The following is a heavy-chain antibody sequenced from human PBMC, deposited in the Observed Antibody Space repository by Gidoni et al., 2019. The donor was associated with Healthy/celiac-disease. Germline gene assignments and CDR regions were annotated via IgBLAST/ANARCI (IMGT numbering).Heavy chain of an antibody. J-gene: IGHJ4*02. CDR1: GGSISSSSYY. V-gene: IGHV4-39*07. D-gene: IGHD5-12*01. CDR3: ARMDRGYKDHYFDY. Sequence: QLQLQESGPGLVKPSETLSLTCTVSGGSISSSSYYWGWIRQPPGKGLEWIGSIYYSGSTYYNPSLKSRVTISVDTSKNQFSLKLSSVTAADTAVYYCARMDRGYKDHYFDYWGQGTLVTVSS. CDR2: IYYSGST.